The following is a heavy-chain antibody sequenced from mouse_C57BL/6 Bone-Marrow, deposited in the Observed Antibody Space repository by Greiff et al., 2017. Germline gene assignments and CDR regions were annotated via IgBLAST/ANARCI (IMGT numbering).Heavy chain of an antibody. J-gene: IGHJ1*03. V-gene: IGHV1-81*01. CDR3: ARLRLRRSWCFDV. CDR1: GYTFTSYG. Sequence: VKLMESGAELARPGASVKLSCKASGYTFTSYGISWVKQRTGQGLEWIGVIYPRSGNTYYNEKFKSKATLTADKSSSTAYMELRSLTSADSAVYFCARLRLRRSWCFDVWGTGTTVTVSS. D-gene: IGHD2-4*01. CDR2: IYPRSGNT.